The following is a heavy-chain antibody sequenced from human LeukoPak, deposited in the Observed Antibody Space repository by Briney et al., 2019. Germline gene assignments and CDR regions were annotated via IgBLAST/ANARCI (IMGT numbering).Heavy chain of an antibody. CDR3: ARELIAAPDLGAFDI. D-gene: IGHD6-6*01. Sequence: PSETLSLTCSVSGGSISSSSYSWTWLRQPPGNGLEWIGTISYSGSTYYNPSLKSRGTISVDTSKNQVSLKLSSVTAADTGVYYCARELIAAPDLGAFDIWGQGTMVTVSS. J-gene: IGHJ3*02. V-gene: IGHV4-39*07. CDR1: GGSISSSSYS. CDR2: ISYSGST.